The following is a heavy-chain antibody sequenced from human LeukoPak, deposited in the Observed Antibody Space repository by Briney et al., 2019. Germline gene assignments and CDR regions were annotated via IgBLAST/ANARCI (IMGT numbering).Heavy chain of an antibody. CDR3: ASASPYYYGIDV. J-gene: IGHJ6*02. CDR1: GFTFSSFW. CDR2: IKQDGSEK. V-gene: IGHV3-7*01. Sequence: GGSLTLSCAASGFTFSSFWMSWVRQAPGKGLEWVANIKQDGSEKYYVDSVKGRFTISRDNAKNSLYLQMNSLRAEDTAVYYCASASPYYYGIDVWGQGTTVTVSS.